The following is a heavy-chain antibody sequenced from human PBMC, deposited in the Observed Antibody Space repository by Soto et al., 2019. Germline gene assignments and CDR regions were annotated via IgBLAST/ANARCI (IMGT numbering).Heavy chain of an antibody. V-gene: IGHV4-31*03. CDR3: ARAEPQLVISWFDP. D-gene: IGHD6-13*01. Sequence: SETLSLTCTVSGGSISSGGYYWSWIRQHPGKGLEWIGYIYYSGSTYYNPSLKSRVTISVDTSKNQFSLKLSSVTAADTAVYYCARAEPQLVISWFDPWGQGPLVTVSS. J-gene: IGHJ5*02. CDR2: IYYSGST. CDR1: GGSISSGGYY.